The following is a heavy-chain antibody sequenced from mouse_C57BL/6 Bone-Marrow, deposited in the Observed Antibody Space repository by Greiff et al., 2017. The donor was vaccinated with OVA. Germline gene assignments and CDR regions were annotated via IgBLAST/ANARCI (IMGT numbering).Heavy chain of an antibody. CDR3: TRDDYSNYHYAMDY. V-gene: IGHV5-9-1*02. CDR1: GFTFSSYA. J-gene: IGHJ4*01. D-gene: IGHD2-5*01. Sequence: DVKLVESGAGLVKPGGSLKLSCAASGFTFSSYAMSWVRQTPEKRLEWVAYISSGGDYIYYADTVKGRFTISRDNARNTLYLQMSSLKSEDTAMYYCTRDDYSNYHYAMDYWGQGTSVTVSS. CDR2: ISSGGDYI.